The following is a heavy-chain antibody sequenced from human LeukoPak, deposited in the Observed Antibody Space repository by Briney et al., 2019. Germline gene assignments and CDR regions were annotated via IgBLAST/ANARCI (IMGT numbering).Heavy chain of an antibody. V-gene: IGHV3-7*01. D-gene: IGHD3-3*01. CDR3: ARDIYYDFWSAQPTYYYGMDV. Sequence: GGSLRLSCAASGFIFSSYWMSWVRQAPGKGLEWVANIKQDGSEKYYVDSVKGRFTISRDNAKNSLYLQMNSLRAEDTAVYYCARDIYYDFWSAQPTYYYGMDVWGQGTTVTVSS. J-gene: IGHJ6*02. CDR2: IKQDGSEK. CDR1: GFIFSSYW.